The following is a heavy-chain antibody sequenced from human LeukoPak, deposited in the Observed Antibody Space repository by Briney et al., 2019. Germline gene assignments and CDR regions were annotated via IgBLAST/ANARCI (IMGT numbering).Heavy chain of an antibody. CDR1: GGSISSYY. J-gene: IGHJ1*01. V-gene: IGHV4-59*01. CDR2: IYYSGST. CDR3: ARRAAAGREYFQH. Sequence: AETLSLTCTVSGGSISSYYWSWIRQPPGKGLEWIGYIYYSGSTNYNPSLKSRVTISVDTSKNQFSLKLSSVTAADTAVYYCARRAAAGREYFQHWGQGTLVTVSS. D-gene: IGHD6-13*01.